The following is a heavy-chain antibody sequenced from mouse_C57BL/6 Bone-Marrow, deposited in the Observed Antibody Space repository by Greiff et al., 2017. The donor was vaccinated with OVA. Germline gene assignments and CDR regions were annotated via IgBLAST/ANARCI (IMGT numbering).Heavy chain of an antibody. CDR1: GFTFTDYY. Sequence: EVHLVESGGGLVQPGGSLSLSCAASGFTFTDYYMSWVRQPPGKALEWLGFIRNKANGYTTEYSASVKGRFTISRDNSQSILYLQMNALRAEDSATYYCARPYYYGSSSLFAYWGQGTLVTVSA. V-gene: IGHV7-3*01. CDR2: IRNKANGYTT. CDR3: ARPYYYGSSSLFAY. D-gene: IGHD1-1*01. J-gene: IGHJ3*01.